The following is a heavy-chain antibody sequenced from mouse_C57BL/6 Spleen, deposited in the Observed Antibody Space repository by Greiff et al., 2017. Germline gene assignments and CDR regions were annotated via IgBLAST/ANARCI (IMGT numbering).Heavy chain of an antibody. Sequence: VQLQQSGPELVKPGASVKISCKASGYAFSSSWMNWVQQRPGKGLEWIGRIYPGDGDPNYNGKFKGKATLTADKSSLTAYMQLSSLTSDDSAVYFCTRFGYRNFFFDDWGQGTTLTVSS. D-gene: IGHD2-5*01. V-gene: IGHV1-82*01. J-gene: IGHJ2*01. CDR1: GYAFSSSW. CDR2: IYPGDGDP. CDR3: TRFGYRNFFFDD.